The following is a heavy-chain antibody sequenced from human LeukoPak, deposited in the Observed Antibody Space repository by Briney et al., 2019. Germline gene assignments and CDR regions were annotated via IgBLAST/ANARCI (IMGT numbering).Heavy chain of an antibody. V-gene: IGHV4-38-2*01. Sequence: SETLSLTCAVSGCSISSGYYWGWIRQPPGKGLEWIGSIYHSGSTYYNPSLKSRVTISVDTSKNQFSLKLSSVTAADTAMYYCARHILSQLSWFDPWGQGTLVTVSS. J-gene: IGHJ5*02. D-gene: IGHD6-6*01. CDR1: GCSISSGYY. CDR2: IYHSGST. CDR3: ARHILSQLSWFDP.